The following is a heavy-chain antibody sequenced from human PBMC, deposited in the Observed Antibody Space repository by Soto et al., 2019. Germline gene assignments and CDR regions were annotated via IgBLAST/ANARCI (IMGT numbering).Heavy chain of an antibody. CDR3: AHRYSSSWYVSVDFDY. Sequence: SGPTLVNPTQTLTLTCTFSGFSLSTSGVGVGWIRQPPGKALEWLALIYWNDDKRYSPSLKSRLTITKDTSKNQVVLTMTNMDPVDTATYSCAHRYSSSWYVSVDFDYWGQGTLVTVSS. CDR1: GFSLSTSGVG. D-gene: IGHD6-13*01. J-gene: IGHJ4*02. V-gene: IGHV2-5*01. CDR2: IYWNDDK.